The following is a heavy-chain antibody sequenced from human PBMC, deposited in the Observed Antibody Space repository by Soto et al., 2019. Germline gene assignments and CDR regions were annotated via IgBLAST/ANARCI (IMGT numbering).Heavy chain of an antibody. Sequence: PGGSLRLSCSASGFTFSSYAMHWVRQAPGKGLEYVSAISSNGGNTYYADSVKGRFTISRDNSKNTLYLQMNSLRAEDTAVYYCARDATSTGNWFDPWGQGTLVTVSS. D-gene: IGHD2-15*01. J-gene: IGHJ5*02. CDR3: ARDATSTGNWFDP. V-gene: IGHV3-64*04. CDR1: GFTFSSYA. CDR2: ISSNGGNT.